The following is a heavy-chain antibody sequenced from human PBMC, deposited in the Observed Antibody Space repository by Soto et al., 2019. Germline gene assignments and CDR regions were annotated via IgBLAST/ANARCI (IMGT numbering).Heavy chain of an antibody. D-gene: IGHD1-26*01. Sequence: HPGGSLRLSCAASGFTFSSYGMHWVRQAPGKGLEWVAVISYDGSNKYYADSVKGRFTISRDNSKNTLYLQMNSLTAEDTAVYYCAIEKVGVTSIHVFDIWGQGTMVT. CDR1: GFTFSSYG. CDR2: ISYDGSNK. CDR3: AIEKVGVTSIHVFDI. V-gene: IGHV3-30*03. J-gene: IGHJ3*02.